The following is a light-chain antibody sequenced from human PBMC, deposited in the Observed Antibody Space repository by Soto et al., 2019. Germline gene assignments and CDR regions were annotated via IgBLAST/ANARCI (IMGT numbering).Light chain of an antibody. CDR2: DAS. J-gene: IGKJ1*01. Sequence: EVVLTHSPGTLSLSPWERATLSCRASQSVSSYLAWYQQKPGQAPRLLIYDASNRATGIPARFSGSGSGTDFNLTISSLQPEDVATYYCQKYNSAPWTFGQGTKVDIK. V-gene: IGKV3-11*01. CDR3: QKYNSAPWT. CDR1: QSVSSY.